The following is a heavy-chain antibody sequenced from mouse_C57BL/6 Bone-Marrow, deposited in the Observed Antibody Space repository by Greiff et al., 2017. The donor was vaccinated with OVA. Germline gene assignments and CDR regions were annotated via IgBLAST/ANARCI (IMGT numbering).Heavy chain of an antibody. Sequence: EVHLVESGAELVRPGASVKLSCTASGFNIKDDYMHWVKQRPEQGLEWIGWIDPENGDTEYASKFQGKATITADTASNTAYLQLSSLTSEDTAVYYCTSITTVVPFAYWGQGTLVTDSA. CDR3: TSITTVVPFAY. D-gene: IGHD1-1*01. J-gene: IGHJ3*01. CDR1: GFNIKDDY. CDR2: IDPENGDT. V-gene: IGHV14-4*01.